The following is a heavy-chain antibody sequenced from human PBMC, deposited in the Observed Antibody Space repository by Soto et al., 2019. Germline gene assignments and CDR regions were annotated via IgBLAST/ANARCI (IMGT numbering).Heavy chain of an antibody. V-gene: IGHV3-73*01. CDR2: IRSKANSYAT. D-gene: IGHD3-22*01. CDR1: GFTFSGSA. CDR3: TNSGNLAAFYI. J-gene: IGHJ3*02. Sequence: EVQLVESGGGLVQPGGSLKLSCAASGFTFSGSAMHWVRQASGKGLEWVGRIRSKANSYATAYAATVKVRFTISSDDSKNTASMQMISLKTDETAVYYCTNSGNLAAFYIWGQGTMVTVSS.